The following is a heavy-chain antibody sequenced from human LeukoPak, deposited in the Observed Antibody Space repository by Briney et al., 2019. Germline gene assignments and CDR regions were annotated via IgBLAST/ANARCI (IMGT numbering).Heavy chain of an antibody. V-gene: IGHV3-13*01. CDR1: GFAFSTSD. D-gene: IGHD2-21*02. Sequence: PGGSLRLSCAASGFAFSTSDMHWVRQATGKGLEWVSAIATAGDTYYSGSVKGRFTISRENAKNSLYLQMNSLRAGDTAVYYCARGRVAYCGGDCYSNYFDYWGQGTLVTVSS. CDR3: ARGRVAYCGGDCYSNYFDY. J-gene: IGHJ4*02. CDR2: IATAGDT.